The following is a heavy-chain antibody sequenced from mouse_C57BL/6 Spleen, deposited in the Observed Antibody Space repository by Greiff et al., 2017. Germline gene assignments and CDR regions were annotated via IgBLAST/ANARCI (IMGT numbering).Heavy chain of an antibody. CDR3: ARREDDSYFDY. V-gene: IGHV1-54*01. D-gene: IGHD2-4*01. J-gene: IGHJ2*01. Sequence: QVQLQQSGAELVRPGTSVKVSCKASGYAFTNYLIEWVKQRPGQGLEWIGVLNPGSGGTNYNEKFKGKATLTADKSSSTAYMQLSSLTSEDSAVYFCARREDDSYFDYWGQGTTLTVSS. CDR1: GYAFTNYL. CDR2: LNPGSGGT.